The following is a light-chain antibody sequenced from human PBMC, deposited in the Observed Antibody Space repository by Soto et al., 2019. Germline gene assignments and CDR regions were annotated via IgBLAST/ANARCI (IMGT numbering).Light chain of an antibody. Sequence: QSALTQPASVSGSPGQSITISCTGTSSDVGGYNYVSWYQQHPGKAPKLMIYDVSNRPSGVSNRFSDSKSGNTASLTISGLQAEDEADYYCSSYTSSSTFWVFGGGTKVTVL. J-gene: IGLJ3*02. CDR3: SSYTSSSTFWV. CDR1: SSDVGGYNY. V-gene: IGLV2-14*01. CDR2: DVS.